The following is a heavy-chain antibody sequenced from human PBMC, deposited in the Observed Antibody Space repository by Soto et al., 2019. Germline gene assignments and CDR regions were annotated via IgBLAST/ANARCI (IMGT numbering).Heavy chain of an antibody. D-gene: IGHD5-18*01. V-gene: IGHV3-21*01. Sequence: GGSLRLSCAASGFTFSSYSMNWVRQAPGKGLEWVSSISSSSSYIYYADSVKGRFTISRDNAKNSLYLQMNSLRAEDTAVYYCARTETAMVPEPPDYWGQGTLVTVSS. CDR3: ARTETAMVPEPPDY. J-gene: IGHJ4*02. CDR1: GFTFSSYS. CDR2: ISSSSSYI.